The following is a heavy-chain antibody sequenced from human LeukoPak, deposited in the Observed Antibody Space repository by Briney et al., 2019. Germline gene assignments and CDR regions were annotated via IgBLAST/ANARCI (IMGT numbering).Heavy chain of an antibody. Sequence: GGSLRLSCAASGFSVSASYMSWVRQAPGKGLESVSVISNEGATYYADSVKGRFSISRDNAKNSLYLQMNSLRAEDTAVYYCTRDPRRLDYWGQGTLVTVSS. J-gene: IGHJ4*02. CDR3: TRDPRRLDY. V-gene: IGHV3-53*01. CDR2: ISNEGAT. CDR1: GFSVSASY.